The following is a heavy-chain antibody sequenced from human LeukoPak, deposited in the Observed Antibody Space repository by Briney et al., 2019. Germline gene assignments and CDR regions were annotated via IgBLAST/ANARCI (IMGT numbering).Heavy chain of an antibody. V-gene: IGHV3-7*03. D-gene: IGHD1-26*01. CDR2: IKQDGSEK. CDR1: GFTFSSYW. J-gene: IGHJ4*02. Sequence: GGSLRLSCAASGFTFSSYWMSWVRQAPGKGLEWVANIKQDGSEKYYVDSVKGRFTISRDNAKNSLYLQMNSLRAEDTALYYCAKGQWELLYYYFDYWGQGTLVTVSS. CDR3: AKGQWELLYYYFDY.